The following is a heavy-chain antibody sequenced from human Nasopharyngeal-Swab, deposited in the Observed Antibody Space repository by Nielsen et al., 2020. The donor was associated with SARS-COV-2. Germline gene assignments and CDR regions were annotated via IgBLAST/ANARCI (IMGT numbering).Heavy chain of an antibody. CDR1: GFTFSSYA. V-gene: IGHV3-30-3*01. Sequence: GGSLRLSCAASGFTFSSYAMHWVRQAPGKGLEWVAVISYDVSNKYYADSVKGRFTISRDNSKNTLHLQMNSLRAEDTAVYYCARSYYGAYYYGMDVWGQGTTVTVSS. J-gene: IGHJ6*02. D-gene: IGHD4-17*01. CDR3: ARSYYGAYYYGMDV. CDR2: ISYDVSNK.